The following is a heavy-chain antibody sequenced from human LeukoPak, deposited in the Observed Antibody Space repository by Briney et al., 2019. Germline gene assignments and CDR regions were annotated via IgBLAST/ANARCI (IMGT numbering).Heavy chain of an antibody. D-gene: IGHD3-22*01. Sequence: ASVKVSCKASGYTFTSYAMHWVRQAPGQRLEWMGWINAGNGNTKYSQKFQGRVTITRDTSASTAYMELSSLRSEDTAVYYCARAPYYYDSSGYYPYYYYGMDVWGQGTTVTVSS. CDR3: ARAPYYYDSSGYYPYYYYGMDV. J-gene: IGHJ6*02. CDR2: INAGNGNT. CDR1: GYTFTSYA. V-gene: IGHV1-3*01.